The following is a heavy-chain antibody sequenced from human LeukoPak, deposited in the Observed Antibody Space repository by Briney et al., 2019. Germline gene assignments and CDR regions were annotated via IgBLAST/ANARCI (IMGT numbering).Heavy chain of an antibody. Sequence: PGGSLRLSCAASGFTFGSYWMSWVRQAPGKGLEWVANIKQDGSEKYYVDSVKGRFTISRDNAKNSLYLQMNSLRAEDTAVYYCARDGDYDILTGYYNILMDYYMDVWGKGTTVTVSS. V-gene: IGHV3-7*01. D-gene: IGHD3-9*01. J-gene: IGHJ6*03. CDR1: GFTFGSYW. CDR2: IKQDGSEK. CDR3: ARDGDYDILTGYYNILMDYYMDV.